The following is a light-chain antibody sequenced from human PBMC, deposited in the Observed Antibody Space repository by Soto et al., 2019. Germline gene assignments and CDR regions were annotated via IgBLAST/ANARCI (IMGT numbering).Light chain of an antibody. CDR2: DVS. V-gene: IGLV2-14*01. Sequence: QSALTQPASVSGSPGQSITISCTGTSSDVGGYNYVSWYQQHPGKAPKLMIYDVSNRPSGVSNRFSGSKSGNTASLTISGLQAEDKADYSCRSYTSSSTLVVFGTGTKVTVL. CDR3: RSYTSSSTLVV. CDR1: SSDVGGYNY. J-gene: IGLJ1*01.